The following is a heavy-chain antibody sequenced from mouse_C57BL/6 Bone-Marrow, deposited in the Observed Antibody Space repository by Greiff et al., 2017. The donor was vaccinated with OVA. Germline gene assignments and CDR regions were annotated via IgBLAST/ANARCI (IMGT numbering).Heavy chain of an antibody. CDR3: TLIFEDY. Sequence: VKLVESGAELVKPGASVKLSCKASGYTFTEYTIHWVKQRSGQGLEWIGWFYPGSGSIKYNEKFKDKATLTADTSSNTAYLQLSSLTSEDTAVYYCTLIFEDYWGKGTTLTVSS. CDR2: FYPGSGSI. J-gene: IGHJ2*01. V-gene: IGHV1-62-2*01. CDR1: GYTFTEYT.